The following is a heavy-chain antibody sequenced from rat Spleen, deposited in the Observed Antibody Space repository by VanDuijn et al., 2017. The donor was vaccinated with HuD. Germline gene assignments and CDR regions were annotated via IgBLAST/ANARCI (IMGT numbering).Heavy chain of an antibody. D-gene: IGHD1-11*01. V-gene: IGHV5-29*01. CDR1: GFTFSHYG. Sequence: EVQLVESGGGLVQPGRSLRLSCAASGFTFSHYGMAWVRQAPTKGLEWVATLSYDGHTTYYRDSVKGRFTISRDIAKSTLYLQMDSLGSEDTATYYCAIRHYGYTDYFDYWGQGVMVTVSS. CDR3: AIRHYGYTDYFDY. CDR2: LSYDGHTT. J-gene: IGHJ2*01.